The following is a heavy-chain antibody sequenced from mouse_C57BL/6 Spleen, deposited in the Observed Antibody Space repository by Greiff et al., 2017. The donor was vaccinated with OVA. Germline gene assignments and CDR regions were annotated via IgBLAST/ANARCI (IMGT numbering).Heavy chain of an antibody. CDR3: AGFYYGSSPWYFDV. CDR2: ISDGGSYT. CDR1: GFTFSSYA. J-gene: IGHJ1*03. D-gene: IGHD1-1*01. V-gene: IGHV5-4*03. Sequence: EVMLVESGGGLVKPGGSLKLSCAASGFTFSSYAMSWVRQTPEKRLEWVATISDGGSYTYYPDNVKGRFTISRDNAKNNLYLQMSHLKSEDTAMYYCAGFYYGSSPWYFDVWGTGTTVTVSS.